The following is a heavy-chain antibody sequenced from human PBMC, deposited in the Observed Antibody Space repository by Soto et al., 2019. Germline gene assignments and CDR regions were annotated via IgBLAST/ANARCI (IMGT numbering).Heavy chain of an antibody. CDR2: INGDGRTT. D-gene: IGHD1-20*01. CDR1: GFTFNNYW. J-gene: IGHJ4*02. V-gene: IGHV3-74*01. CDR3: ARGLYNKYGHGY. Sequence: EVQLVESGGGLVQTGGSLRLSCAASGFTFNNYWMHWVRQAPGKGLVWVSRINGDGRTTNYADSVKGRFTISRDNAQNTLYMQMNSLRAEDTAVYYCARGLYNKYGHGYWGQGTLVTVSS.